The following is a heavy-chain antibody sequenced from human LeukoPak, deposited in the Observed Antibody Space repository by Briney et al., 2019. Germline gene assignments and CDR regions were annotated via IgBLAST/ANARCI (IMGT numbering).Heavy chain of an antibody. D-gene: IGHD3/OR15-3a*01. Sequence: SETLSLTCAVYGGSFSGYYWSWIRQPPGKGLEWIGEINHSGSTNYNPSLKSRVTISVDTSKNQFSLKLSSVTAADTAVYYCARDEAILGLYYYYYMDVWGKGTTVTVSS. J-gene: IGHJ6*03. CDR2: INHSGST. V-gene: IGHV4-34*01. CDR3: ARDEAILGLYYYYYMDV. CDR1: GGSFSGYY.